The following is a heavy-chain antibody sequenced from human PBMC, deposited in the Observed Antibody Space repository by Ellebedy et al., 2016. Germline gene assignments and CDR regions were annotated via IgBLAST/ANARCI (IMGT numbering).Heavy chain of an antibody. CDR1: GFTFSSYA. CDR3: AKGGTGDYDFWSGYQNWFDP. Sequence: GGSLRLXCAASGFTFSSYAMSWVRQAPGKGLEWVSAISGSGGSTYYADSVKGRFTISRDNSKNTLYLQMNSLRAEDTAVYYCAKGGTGDYDFWSGYQNWFDPWGQGTLVTVSS. J-gene: IGHJ5*02. CDR2: ISGSGGST. V-gene: IGHV3-23*01. D-gene: IGHD3-3*01.